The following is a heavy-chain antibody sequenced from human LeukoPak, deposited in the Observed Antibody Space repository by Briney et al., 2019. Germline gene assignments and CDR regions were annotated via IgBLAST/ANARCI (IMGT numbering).Heavy chain of an antibody. Sequence: ASVKVSCKASGYTFTSYYMHWVRQAPGQGLEWMGRINPNSGGTNYAQKFQGRVTMTRDTSISTAYMELSRLRSDDTAVYYCARISYPGTKYYYDYYGMDVWGQGTTVTVSS. D-gene: IGHD1-26*01. J-gene: IGHJ6*02. V-gene: IGHV1-2*06. CDR1: GYTFTSYY. CDR2: INPNSGGT. CDR3: ARISYPGTKYYYDYYGMDV.